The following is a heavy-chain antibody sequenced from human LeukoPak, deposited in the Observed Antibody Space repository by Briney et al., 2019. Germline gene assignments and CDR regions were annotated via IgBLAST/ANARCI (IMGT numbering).Heavy chain of an antibody. CDR2: IYHSGST. Sequence: SETLSLTCAVSGGSISSSNWWSWVRQPPGKGLEWIGEIYHSGSTNYNPSLKSRVTISVDTSKNQFSLKLSSVTAADTAVYYCAIEYYYGSGSVDYWGQGTLVTVSS. CDR1: GGSISSSNW. V-gene: IGHV4-4*02. CDR3: AIEYYYGSGSVDY. D-gene: IGHD3-10*01. J-gene: IGHJ4*02.